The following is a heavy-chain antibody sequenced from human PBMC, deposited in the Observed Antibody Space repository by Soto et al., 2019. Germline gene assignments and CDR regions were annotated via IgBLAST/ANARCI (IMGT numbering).Heavy chain of an antibody. CDR2: IDYRGRP. CDR3: AIRLYHSRGYYYVPY. J-gene: IGHJ4*02. CDR1: AGSISSSSYF. D-gene: IGHD3-22*01. Sequence: QLQLQESGPGLVKPSETLSLTCTVSAGSISSSSYFSGWIRQPPGKGLEWIGTIDYRGRPSYNPSLKGRVSISVVTSKNQFSLTLSSVTSADTAVYYCAIRLYHSRGYYYVPYWGQGTLVTVSS. V-gene: IGHV4-39*01.